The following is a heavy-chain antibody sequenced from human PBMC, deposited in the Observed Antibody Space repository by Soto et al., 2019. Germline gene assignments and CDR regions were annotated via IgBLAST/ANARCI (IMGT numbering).Heavy chain of an antibody. V-gene: IGHV4-34*01. J-gene: IGHJ5*02. D-gene: IGHD2-15*01. CDR3: ARGKGFVVVVAATSPYNWFDP. Sequence: PSETLSLTCAVYGGSFSGYYWSWIRQPPGKGLEWIGEINHSGSTNYNPSLKSRVTISVDTSKNQFSLKLSSATAADTAVYYCARGKGFVVVVAATSPYNWFDPWGQGTLVTVSS. CDR2: INHSGST. CDR1: GGSFSGYY.